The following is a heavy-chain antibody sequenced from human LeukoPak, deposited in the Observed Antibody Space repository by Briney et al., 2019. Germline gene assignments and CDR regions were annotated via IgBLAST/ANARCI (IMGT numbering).Heavy chain of an antibody. D-gene: IGHD5-18*01. Sequence: GGSLRLSCAASGFTFSSYAMSWVRQAPRKGLEWVSAISGSGGSTYYADSVKGRFTISRDNSKNTLYLQMNSLRAEDTAVYYCAKDIAQGYTFGSIEQDYWGQGTLVTVSS. V-gene: IGHV3-23*01. CDR1: GFTFSSYA. CDR2: ISGSGGST. CDR3: AKDIAQGYTFGSIEQDY. J-gene: IGHJ4*02.